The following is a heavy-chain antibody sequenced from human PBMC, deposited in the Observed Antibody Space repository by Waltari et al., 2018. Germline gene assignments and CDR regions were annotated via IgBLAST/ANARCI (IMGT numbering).Heavy chain of an antibody. CDR3: ARRYDGSGKDYYYYMDV. CDR1: GGTFSSYA. CDR2: IIPILGIA. Sequence: QVQLVQSGAEVKKPGSSVKVSCKASGGTFSSYAISGVRQAPVQGLEWMGGIIPILGIANYAQKFQGRVTITADKSTSTAYRELSSLRSEDTAVYYCARRYDGSGKDYYYYMDVWGKGTTVTVSS. J-gene: IGHJ6*03. V-gene: IGHV1-69*10. D-gene: IGHD3-10*01.